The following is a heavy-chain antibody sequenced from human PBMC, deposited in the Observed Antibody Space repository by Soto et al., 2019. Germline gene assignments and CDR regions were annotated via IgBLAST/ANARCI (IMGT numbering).Heavy chain of an antibody. J-gene: IGHJ4*02. CDR3: ARDLVDTAMVGFDY. V-gene: IGHV1-2*02. D-gene: IGHD5-18*01. CDR1: GYTFTGYY. CDR2: INPNSGGT. Sequence: GASVKVSCKASGYTFTGYYMHWVRRAPGQGLEWMGWINPNSGGTNYAQKFQGRVTMTRDTSISTAYMELSRLRSDDTAVYYCARDLVDTAMVGFDYWGQGTLVTVSS.